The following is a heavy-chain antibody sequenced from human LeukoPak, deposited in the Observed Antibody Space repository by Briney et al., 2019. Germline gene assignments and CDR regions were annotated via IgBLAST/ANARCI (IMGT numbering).Heavy chain of an antibody. J-gene: IGHJ3*02. Sequence: SVKVSCKASGGTFSSYAISWVRQAPGQGLEWMGGIIPIFGTANHAQKFQGRVTITADESTSTAYMELSSLRSEDTAVYYCARAHLGIAARPGAFDIWGQGTMVTVSS. CDR1: GGTFSSYA. CDR3: ARAHLGIAARPGAFDI. D-gene: IGHD6-6*01. CDR2: IIPIFGTA. V-gene: IGHV1-69*13.